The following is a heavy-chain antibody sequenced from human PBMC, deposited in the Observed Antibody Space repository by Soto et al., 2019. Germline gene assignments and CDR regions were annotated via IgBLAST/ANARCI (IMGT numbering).Heavy chain of an antibody. CDR3: ARLESSGWYLVDY. V-gene: IGHV4-39*01. CDR2: IYYSGST. D-gene: IGHD6-19*01. CDR1: GGSISSSSYY. J-gene: IGHJ4*02. Sequence: QLQLQESGPGLVKPSETLSLTCTVSGGSISSSSYYWGWIRQPPGKGLEWIGSIYYSGSTYYNPSLKSRVTISVDTSKNQSSLKLSSVTAADTAVYYCARLESSGWYLVDYWGQGTLVTVSS.